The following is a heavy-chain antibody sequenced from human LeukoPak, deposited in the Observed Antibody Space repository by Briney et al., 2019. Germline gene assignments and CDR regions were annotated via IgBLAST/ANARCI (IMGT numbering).Heavy chain of an antibody. J-gene: IGHJ5*02. V-gene: IGHV1-2*02. CDR1: GYTFTGYY. Sequence: ASVKVSCKASGYTFTGYYMHWVRQAPGQGLEWMGWINPNSGGTNYAQKFQGRVTMTRDTSISTAYMELSRLRSDDTAVYYCARGGIAAAGTGSRFDPWGKGTLVTVSS. CDR2: INPNSGGT. CDR3: ARGGIAAAGTGSRFDP. D-gene: IGHD6-13*01.